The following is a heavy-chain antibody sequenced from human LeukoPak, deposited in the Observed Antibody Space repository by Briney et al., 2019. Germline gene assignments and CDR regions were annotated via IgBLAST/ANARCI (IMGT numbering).Heavy chain of an antibody. V-gene: IGHV3-30*04. J-gene: IGHJ6*02. Sequence: GGSLRLSCAASGFTFRSYAMHWVRQAPGKGLEWVALISFDGSNKNYADFVKGRFTISRDNSKNTLFLQVNSLRAEDTAVYYCARDQRGDYSYYYSYGMDVWGQGTTVTVSS. D-gene: IGHD4-17*01. CDR1: GFTFRSYA. CDR2: ISFDGSNK. CDR3: ARDQRGDYSYYYSYGMDV.